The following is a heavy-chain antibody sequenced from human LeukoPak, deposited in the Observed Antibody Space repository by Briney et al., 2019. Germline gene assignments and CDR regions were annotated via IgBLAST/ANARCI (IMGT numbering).Heavy chain of an antibody. CDR2: IYPSDSDT. CDR1: GYSFTNYW. CDR3: ARHKGVTGSRLNYFYYGMDV. Sequence: GESLKTSCKGSGYSFTNYWIGWVRQMPGKGPEWMGIIYPSDSDTRYSPAFQGQVTISADKSISTTYLQWSSLQASDTAMYYCARHKGVTGSRLNYFYYGMDVWGQGTTVTVSS. J-gene: IGHJ6*01. V-gene: IGHV5-51*01. D-gene: IGHD2-21*02.